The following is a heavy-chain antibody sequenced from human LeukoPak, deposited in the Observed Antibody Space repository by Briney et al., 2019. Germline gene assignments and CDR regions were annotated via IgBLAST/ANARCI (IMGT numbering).Heavy chain of an antibody. CDR3: AKGVLPTGFDY. Sequence: GGSLRLSCAASGFTFSSYAMNWVRQAPGKGLEWVSAISGSGGNTYYADSAKGRFTISRDNSKNTLYLQMNSLRAEDTAIYYCAKGVLPTGFDYWGQGTLVTVSS. J-gene: IGHJ4*02. D-gene: IGHD3-10*01. V-gene: IGHV3-23*01. CDR1: GFTFSSYA. CDR2: ISGSGGNT.